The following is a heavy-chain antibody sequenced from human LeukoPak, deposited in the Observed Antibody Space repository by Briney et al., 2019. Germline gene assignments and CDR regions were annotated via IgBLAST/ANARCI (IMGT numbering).Heavy chain of an antibody. CDR3: ARSNFGDGYDYKGVGAFDI. CDR1: GYRLTAYY. Sequence: ASVKVSCKASGYRLTAYYLQWVRQAPGQGLEWMGWINPYSGATQYARTFEGRVTMTRDTSIGTAYMELSGLRFDDTAVYFCARSNFGDGYDYKGVGAFDIWGQGTMVTVSS. CDR2: INPYSGAT. D-gene: IGHD5-12*01. J-gene: IGHJ3*02. V-gene: IGHV1-2*02.